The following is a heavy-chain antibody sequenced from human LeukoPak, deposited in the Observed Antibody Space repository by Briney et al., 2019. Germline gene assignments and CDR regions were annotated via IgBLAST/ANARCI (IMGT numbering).Heavy chain of an antibody. CDR3: AREVTTTVTTTLYYYYYMDV. J-gene: IGHJ6*03. Sequence: PGGSLRLSCAASGFTFSSYSMNWVRQAPGKGLEWVSSISSSSSYIYYADSVKGRFTISRDNAKNSLYLQMNSLRAEDTAVYYCAREVTTTVTTTLYYYYYMDVWGKGTTVTVSS. CDR2: ISSSSSYI. V-gene: IGHV3-21*01. D-gene: IGHD4-17*01. CDR1: GFTFSSYS.